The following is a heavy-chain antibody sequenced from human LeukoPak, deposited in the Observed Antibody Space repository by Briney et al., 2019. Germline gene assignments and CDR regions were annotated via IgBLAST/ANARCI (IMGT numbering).Heavy chain of an antibody. D-gene: IGHD3-22*01. Sequence: GGSLRLSCAASGFSFSSYGMTWVRQAPGKGLEWVSAVGGSDTSTYYADSVKGRFTISRDNSKNTLYLQMNSLRAEDTAVYYCARTLVHYDSSGYYFDYWGQGTLVTVSS. CDR1: GFSFSSYG. V-gene: IGHV3-23*01. CDR3: ARTLVHYDSSGYYFDY. J-gene: IGHJ4*02. CDR2: VGGSDTST.